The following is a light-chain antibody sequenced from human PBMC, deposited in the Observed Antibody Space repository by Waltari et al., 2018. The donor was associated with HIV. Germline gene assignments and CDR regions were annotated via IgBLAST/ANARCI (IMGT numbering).Light chain of an antibody. V-gene: IGLV1-44*01. J-gene: IGLJ7*01. Sequence: QSVLTQPPSASGTPGQRVTISCSGSSSNIGSYTVNWYQQLPGTAPKLLIYRNNQRPSGVPDRFSVSKSGTSASLAISGLQSEDEADYYCAAWDDSLNGAVFGGGTQLTVL. CDR2: RNN. CDR3: AAWDDSLNGAV. CDR1: SSNIGSYT.